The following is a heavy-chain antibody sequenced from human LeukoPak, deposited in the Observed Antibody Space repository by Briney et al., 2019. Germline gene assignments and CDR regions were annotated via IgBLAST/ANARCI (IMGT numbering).Heavy chain of an antibody. D-gene: IGHD3-22*01. CDR2: IYSGGST. CDR3: AREEVTYYYDSSGYHLDF. Sequence: GGSLRLSCAASGFTVSTNYMTWVRQAPGKGLEWVSVIYSGGSTYYADSVKGRFTISRDNSKNTLYLQMNSLRAEDTAVYYCAREEVTYYYDSSGYHLDFWGQGTLVTVSS. CDR1: GFTVSTNY. V-gene: IGHV3-53*01. J-gene: IGHJ4*02.